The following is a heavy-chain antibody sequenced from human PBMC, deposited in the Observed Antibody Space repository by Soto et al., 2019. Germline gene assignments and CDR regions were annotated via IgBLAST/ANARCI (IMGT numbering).Heavy chain of an antibody. D-gene: IGHD3-16*01. J-gene: IGHJ6*02. Sequence: ASLKVSCKASGYTFTNYAMHWVRQAPGQSLEWMGWINAGNGNTRYSQKFQGRVAITRDTSASTGYMELSSLRSEDTAVYYCARDITGHYYYGMDVWGRGTTVTVSS. V-gene: IGHV1-3*01. CDR3: ARDITGHYYYGMDV. CDR1: GYTFTNYA. CDR2: INAGNGNT.